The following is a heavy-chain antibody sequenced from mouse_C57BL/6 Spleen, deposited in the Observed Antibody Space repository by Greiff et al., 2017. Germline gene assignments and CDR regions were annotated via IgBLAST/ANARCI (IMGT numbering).Heavy chain of an antibody. CDR1: GYTFTSYG. CDR2: IYPRSGNT. CDR3: ARSRGYLDY. D-gene: IGHD3-1*01. Sequence: VQLQQSGAELVRPGASVKLSCKASGYTFTSYGISWVKQRPGQGLEWIGEIYPRSGNTYYNEKFKGKATLTADKSSSTAYMELRSLTSEVAAVYFCARSRGYLDYWGQGTTLTVSS. J-gene: IGHJ2*01. V-gene: IGHV1-81*01.